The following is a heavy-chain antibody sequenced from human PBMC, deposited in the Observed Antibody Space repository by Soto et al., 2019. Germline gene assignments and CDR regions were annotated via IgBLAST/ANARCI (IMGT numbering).Heavy chain of an antibody. D-gene: IGHD6-6*01. CDR2: IYYSGST. CDR3: ARTPHSSRYYYYRMDV. J-gene: IGHJ6*02. V-gene: IGHV4-59*01. Sequence: PSETLSLTCTVSGGSISSYYWSWIRQPPGKGLEWIGYIYYSGSTNYNPSLKSRVTISVDTSKNQFSLKLSSVTAADTAVYYCARTPHSSRYYYYRMDVWGQGTTVTVSS. CDR1: GGSISSYY.